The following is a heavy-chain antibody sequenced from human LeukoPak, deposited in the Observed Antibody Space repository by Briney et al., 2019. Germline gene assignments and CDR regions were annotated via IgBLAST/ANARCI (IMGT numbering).Heavy chain of an antibody. J-gene: IGHJ3*02. CDR1: GFTFSTYS. Sequence: PGGSLRLSCAASGFTFSTYSINWVRQAPGKGLEWVSYTSSDSSTIYYADSLKGRFTISRDNAKNSLSLLMNSLRAEDTAVYYCARDLSSRGYTHGTPAFTFDIWGQGTMVTVSS. CDR3: ARDLSSRGYTHGTPAFTFDI. CDR2: TSSDSSTI. D-gene: IGHD5-18*01. V-gene: IGHV3-48*01.